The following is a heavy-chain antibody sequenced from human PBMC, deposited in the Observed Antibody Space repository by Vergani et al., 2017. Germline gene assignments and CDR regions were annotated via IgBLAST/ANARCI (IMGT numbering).Heavy chain of an antibody. Sequence: QVQLQESGPRLVRPSQTLSLTCTVSGGSINTGAYYWSWLRQPAGKGLEWIGRVYTSGMTNYNPSLKSPVTNLVDRSKSQLALKLTSVTAGDTAVYFCARELSYYYGSGSDDYNPYYYEGMDVWGPGTTVTVSS. V-gene: IGHV4-61*02. J-gene: IGHJ6*02. CDR3: ARELSYYYGSGSDDYNPYYYEGMDV. D-gene: IGHD3-10*01. CDR2: VYTSGMT. CDR1: GGSINTGAYY.